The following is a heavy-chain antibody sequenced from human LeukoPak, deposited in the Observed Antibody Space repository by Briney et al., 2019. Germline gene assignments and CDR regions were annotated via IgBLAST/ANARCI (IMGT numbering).Heavy chain of an antibody. V-gene: IGHV1-2*02. Sequence: ASVTVSCKASGYTFTGYYMHWVRQAPGQGLEWMGWINPNSGGTNYAQKFQGRVTMTRDTSISTAYMELSGLTSDDTAVYFCARGVLPPALDFWGQGTLVTVSS. D-gene: IGHD2-2*01. CDR3: ARGVLPPALDF. CDR1: GYTFTGYY. J-gene: IGHJ4*02. CDR2: INPNSGGT.